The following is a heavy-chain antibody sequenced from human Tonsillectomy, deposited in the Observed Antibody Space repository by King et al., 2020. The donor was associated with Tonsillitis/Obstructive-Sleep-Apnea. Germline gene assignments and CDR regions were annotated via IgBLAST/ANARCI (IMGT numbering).Heavy chain of an antibody. D-gene: IGHD1-26*01. CDR2: IYYSGST. CDR1: GASISSSSYY. Sequence: QLQESGPGLVKPSETLSLSCTVSGASISSSSYYWSWIRQPPGKGLEWIGSIYYSGSTYYNPSLKSRVTISVDTSKNQSSLKVNSVTAADTAVYYCATLVGAAPSWYFDLWGRGTLVTVSS. CDR3: ATLVGAAPSWYFDL. J-gene: IGHJ2*01. V-gene: IGHV4-39*01.